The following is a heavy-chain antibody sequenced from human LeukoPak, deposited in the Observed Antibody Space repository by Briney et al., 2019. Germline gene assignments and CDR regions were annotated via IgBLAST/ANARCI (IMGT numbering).Heavy chain of an antibody. CDR2: IYYSGST. Sequence: SETLSLTCTVSGGSISSSSYYWGWIRQPPGKGLEWIGSIYYSGSTYYNPSLKSRVTISVDTSKNQFSLKLSSVTAADTAVYHCARERDSSSWYPHDAFDIWGQGTMVTVSS. V-gene: IGHV4-39*07. CDR3: ARERDSSSWYPHDAFDI. CDR1: GGSISSSSYY. D-gene: IGHD6-13*01. J-gene: IGHJ3*02.